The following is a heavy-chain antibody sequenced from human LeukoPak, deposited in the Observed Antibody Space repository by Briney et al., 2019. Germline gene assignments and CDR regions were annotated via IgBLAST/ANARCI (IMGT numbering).Heavy chain of an antibody. D-gene: IGHD3-22*01. CDR1: GFTFSNYA. CDR2: ITGNTANT. Sequence: GGSLRLSCAASGFTFSNYAMTWVRLAPGKGLEWVSAITGNTANTYYADSVKGRFTISRDNSKNTVYLQMNSLRVEDTAVYYCAKRYVSSNYYQCLGEWGQGTLVTVSS. J-gene: IGHJ4*02. CDR3: AKRYVSSNYYQCLGE. V-gene: IGHV3-23*01.